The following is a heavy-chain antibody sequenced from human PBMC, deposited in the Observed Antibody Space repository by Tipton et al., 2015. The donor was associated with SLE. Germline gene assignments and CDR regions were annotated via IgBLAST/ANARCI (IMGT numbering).Heavy chain of an antibody. V-gene: IGHV4-34*01. CDR3: ATTRAFSAYDWDS. J-gene: IGHJ4*02. D-gene: IGHD5-12*01. CDR2: INHSGST. Sequence: TLSLTCAVSGASFSGYYWSWIRQPPGKGLEWIGEINHSGSTNYNPSLKSRVTISVDTSKNQFSLKLSSVTAADTAVYYCATTRAFSAYDWDSWGQGTLVTVSS. CDR1: GASFSGYY.